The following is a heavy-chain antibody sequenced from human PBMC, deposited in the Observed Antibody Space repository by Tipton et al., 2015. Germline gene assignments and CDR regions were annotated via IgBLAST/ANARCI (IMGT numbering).Heavy chain of an antibody. CDR1: GFRFSSYA. Sequence: SLRLSCAASGFRFSSYAMNWVRQGPGKGLEWVSGISWNSGSIGYGDSVKGRFTISRDNAKKSLYLQMNSLRDEDTAVYYCARSRYTVTPDSWGQGTLVTVSS. J-gene: IGHJ4*02. D-gene: IGHD4-17*01. CDR2: ISWNSGSI. CDR3: ARSRYTVTPDS. V-gene: IGHV3-9*01.